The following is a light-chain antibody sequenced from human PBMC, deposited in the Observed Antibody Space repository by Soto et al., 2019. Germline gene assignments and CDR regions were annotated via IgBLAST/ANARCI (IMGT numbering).Light chain of an antibody. V-gene: IGLV2-14*01. CDR2: EVS. CDR1: SSDVGSYKY. J-gene: IGLJ2*01. CDR3: ISYTTSSTVV. Sequence: QSALTQPASVCGSPGQSITISCTGTSSDVGSYKYVSWYQHYPGKAPKLIIYEVSNRPSGVSDRFSGSKSGNTASLTISGLQAEDEADYYCISYTTSSTVVFGGGTKLTVL.